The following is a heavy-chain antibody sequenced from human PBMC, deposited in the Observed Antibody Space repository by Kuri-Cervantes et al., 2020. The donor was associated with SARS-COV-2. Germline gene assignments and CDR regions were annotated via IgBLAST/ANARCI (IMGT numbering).Heavy chain of an antibody. CDR3: ARDGAARRLYMDV. CDR2: ISSSSSYI. CDR1: GFTFSSCS. D-gene: IGHD6-6*01. J-gene: IGHJ6*03. V-gene: IGHV3-21*01. Sequence: GESLKISCAASGFTFSSCSMNWVRQAPGKGLEWVSSISSSSSYIYYADSVNGRFTISRDNAKNSLYLQMNSLRAEDTAVYYCARDGAARRLYMDVWGKGTTGTGSS.